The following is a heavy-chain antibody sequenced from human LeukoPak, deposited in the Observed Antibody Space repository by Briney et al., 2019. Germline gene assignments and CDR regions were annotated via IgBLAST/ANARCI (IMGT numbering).Heavy chain of an antibody. CDR3: ARNHLVVVTAVRRAYYFDS. D-gene: IGHD2-21*02. J-gene: IGHJ4*02. CDR2: ISGSGNT. CDR1: GGSISSDY. Sequence: SETLSVTCTVSGGSISSDYWSCIRQPAGKGLEWIGRISGSGNTNYNPSLKSRVTMSLDTSKNRFSLKLTSVTAADTAVYYCARNHLVVVTAVRRAYYFDSWGQGILVTVSS. V-gene: IGHV4-4*07.